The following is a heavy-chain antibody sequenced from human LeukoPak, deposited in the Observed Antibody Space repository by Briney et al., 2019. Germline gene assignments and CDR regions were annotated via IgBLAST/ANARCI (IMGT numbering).Heavy chain of an antibody. CDR3: ARDQSSDDSTGYYGYYHGWFDP. D-gene: IGHD3-22*01. V-gene: IGHV4-4*07. CDR1: GDSISNYY. Sequence: PSETLSLTCTVSGDSISNYYWSWIRQSAGKGLEWLGRAHVSGSSNFNPSLKSRVFISIDNSKNQFSLELASVTAADTAVYYCARDQSSDDSTGYYGYYHGWFDPWGQGTLVTVSS. J-gene: IGHJ5*02. CDR2: AHVSGSS.